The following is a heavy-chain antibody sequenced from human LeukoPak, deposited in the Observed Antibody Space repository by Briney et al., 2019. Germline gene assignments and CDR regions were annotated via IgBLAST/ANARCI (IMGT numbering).Heavy chain of an antibody. CDR3: ARHERRGTTDY. CDR2: IYYSGST. D-gene: IGHD1-14*01. Sequence: SETLSLTCTVSGGSISSSSYYWGWIRQPPGKGLEWIGSIYYSGSTYYNPSLKSRVTISVDTSKNQFSLKLSSVTAADTAVYYCARHERRGTTDYWGRGTLVTVSS. CDR1: GGSISSSSYY. V-gene: IGHV4-39*01. J-gene: IGHJ4*02.